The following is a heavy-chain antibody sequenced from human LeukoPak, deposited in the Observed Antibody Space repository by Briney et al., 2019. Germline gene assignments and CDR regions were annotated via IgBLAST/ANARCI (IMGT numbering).Heavy chain of an antibody. V-gene: IGHV4-59*01. J-gene: IGHJ6*03. CDR3: ASCPLYYYYMDV. CDR2: IYNSGST. Sequence: SETLSLACTVSGDSISTYYWSWIRQPPGMGLEWIGYIYNSGSTDYNPSLKSRVTISVDMSKNQFSLKLYSVTAADTAVYYCASCPLYYYYMDVWGKGTTVTISS. CDR1: GDSISTYY.